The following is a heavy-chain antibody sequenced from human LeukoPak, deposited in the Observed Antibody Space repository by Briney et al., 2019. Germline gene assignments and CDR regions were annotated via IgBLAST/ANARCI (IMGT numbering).Heavy chain of an antibody. CDR2: VFYSGST. V-gene: IGHV4-39*07. D-gene: IGHD4-11*01. CDR1: GGSISSSNYY. Sequence: NPSETLSLTCTVSGGSISSSNYYWGWIRQPPGKGLECIGSVFYSGSTYYNPSLKSRVTISVDTSKNQFSLKLSSVTAADTAVCYCARERSGTVTTSTGIFDYWGQGTLVTVSS. J-gene: IGHJ4*02. CDR3: ARERSGTVTTSTGIFDY.